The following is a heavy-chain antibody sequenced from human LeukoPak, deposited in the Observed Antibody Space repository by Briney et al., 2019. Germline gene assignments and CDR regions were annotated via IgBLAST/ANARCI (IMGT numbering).Heavy chain of an antibody. CDR3: ARPYSSSWYSYYYYYGMDV. Sequence: GGSLRLPCAASGFTFSSYSMNWVRQAPGKGLEWVANIKQDGSEKYYVDSVKGRFTISRDNAKNSLYLQMNSLRAEDTAVYYCARPYSSSWYSYYYYYGMDVWGQGTTVTVSS. D-gene: IGHD6-13*01. V-gene: IGHV3-7*03. CDR1: GFTFSSYS. CDR2: IKQDGSEK. J-gene: IGHJ6*02.